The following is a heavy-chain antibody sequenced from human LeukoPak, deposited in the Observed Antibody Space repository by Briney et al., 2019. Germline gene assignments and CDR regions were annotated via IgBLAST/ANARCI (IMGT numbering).Heavy chain of an antibody. CDR3: ARYSSAWGWFDP. J-gene: IGHJ5*02. D-gene: IGHD6-19*01. V-gene: IGHV3-7*03. CDR1: GFTFSNYW. CDR2: IKQDGSEK. Sequence: GGSLRLSCAASGFTFSNYWTTWVRQAPGEGLEWVANIKQDGSEKYYVDSVKGRFTISRDNAKNSLYLQMNSLRAEGTAVYYCARYSSAWGWFDPWGQGTLVTVSS.